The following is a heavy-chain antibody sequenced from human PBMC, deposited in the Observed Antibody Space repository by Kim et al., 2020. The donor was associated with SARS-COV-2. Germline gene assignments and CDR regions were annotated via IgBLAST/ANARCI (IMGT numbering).Heavy chain of an antibody. J-gene: IGHJ1*01. CDR2: ISYDASNK. Sequence: GGSLRLSCAASGFTFSSYAMHWVRQSPGKGLEWVAAISYDASNKYYVDSVKGRFTISRDNSNNTLFLQMNSLRADDTAVYYCARVPYYYDSSGYTVHEYFQHWGQGTLVTVSS. V-gene: IGHV3-30*03. CDR1: GFTFSSYA. D-gene: IGHD3-22*01. CDR3: ARVPYYYDSSGYTVHEYFQH.